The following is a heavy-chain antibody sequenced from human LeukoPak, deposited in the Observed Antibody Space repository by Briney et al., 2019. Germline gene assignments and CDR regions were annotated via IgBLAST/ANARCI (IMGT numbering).Heavy chain of an antibody. V-gene: IGHV3-33*01. J-gene: IGHJ3*02. CDR1: GLTFSSYG. D-gene: IGHD2-21*02. Sequence: GGSLRLSCAASGLTFSSYGMHWGRQAPGKGLEWVAVIWYDGSNKYYADSVKGRFTISRDNSKNTLYLQMNSLRAEDTAVYYCARDPCGGDCYAFDIWGQGTMVTVSS. CDR2: IWYDGSNK. CDR3: ARDPCGGDCYAFDI.